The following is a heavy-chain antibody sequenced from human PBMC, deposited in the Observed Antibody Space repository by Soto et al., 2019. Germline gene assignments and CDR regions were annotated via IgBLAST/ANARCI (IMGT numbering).Heavy chain of an antibody. D-gene: IGHD4-17*01. V-gene: IGHV3-11*01. CDR2: ISSSGSTI. J-gene: IGHJ5*02. CDR1: GLTFSDYY. CDR3: ARDHTTVTTAYNWFDP. Sequence: PGGSLRLSCAASGLTFSDYYMSWIRQAPGKGLEWVSYISSSGSTIYYADSVKGRFTISRDNAKNSLYLQMNSLRAEDTAVYYCARDHTTVTTAYNWFDPWGQGTLVTVSS.